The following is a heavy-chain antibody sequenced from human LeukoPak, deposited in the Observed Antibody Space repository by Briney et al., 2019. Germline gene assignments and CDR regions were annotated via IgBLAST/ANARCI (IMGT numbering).Heavy chain of an antibody. CDR1: GFTFSNYW. Sequence: GALRLSCAASGFTFSNYWMTWVRQAPGKGLEWVANIKEDGSEKYYVDSVKGRFTISRDSAKKSLYLQMNSLRAEDTAVYYCARDLGNGVYVYDYWGQGTLVTVSS. CDR2: IKEDGSEK. CDR3: ARDLGNGVYVYDY. D-gene: IGHD5/OR15-5a*01. V-gene: IGHV3-7*01. J-gene: IGHJ4*02.